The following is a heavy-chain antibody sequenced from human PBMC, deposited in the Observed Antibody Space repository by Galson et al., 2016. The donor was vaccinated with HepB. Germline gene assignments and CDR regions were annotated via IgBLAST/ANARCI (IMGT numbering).Heavy chain of an antibody. J-gene: IGHJ4*02. Sequence: SLRLSCAASGFTFSSYAMSWVRQAPGKGLEWVSAISGGGGRTYYADSVKGRFTISRDNSKNTLYLQMNALRGDEPAVYYCAKGSALWFGESLDYWGQGTLVTVSS. CDR2: ISGGGGRT. CDR1: GFTFSSYA. CDR3: AKGSALWFGESLDY. V-gene: IGHV3-23*01. D-gene: IGHD3-10*01.